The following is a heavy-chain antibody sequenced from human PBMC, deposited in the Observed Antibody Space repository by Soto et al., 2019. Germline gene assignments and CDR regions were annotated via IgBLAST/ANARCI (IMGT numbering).Heavy chain of an antibody. V-gene: IGHV4-59*01. D-gene: IGHD2-21*01. CDR1: GGSISSYY. Sequence: QVQLQESGPGLVKPSETLSLTCTVSGGSISSYYWSWIRQPPGKGLEWIGYIYYSGSTNYNPSLKSRVTISVDTSKNQFSLKLSSVTAADTAVYYCARDSISIFPYYYYGMDVWGQGTTVTVSS. CDR2: IYYSGST. J-gene: IGHJ6*02. CDR3: ARDSISIFPYYYYGMDV.